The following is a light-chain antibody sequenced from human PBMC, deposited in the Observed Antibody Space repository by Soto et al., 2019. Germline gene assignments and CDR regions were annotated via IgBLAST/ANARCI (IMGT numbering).Light chain of an antibody. J-gene: IGLJ2*01. CDR3: GAWDDTLNVLV. CDR1: SSNIGSKS. V-gene: IGLV1-44*01. Sequence: QSVLTQPPSVSGTPGQTVTISCSGSSSNIGSKSVQWYQQLPETAPKLLIYSNNQRPSVVPDRFSGYKSGTSASLAISGLKSEDEAHYYCGAWDDTLNVLVFGGGTKLTVL. CDR2: SNN.